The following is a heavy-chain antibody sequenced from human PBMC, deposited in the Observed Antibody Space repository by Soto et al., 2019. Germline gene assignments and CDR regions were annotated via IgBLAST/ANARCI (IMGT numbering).Heavy chain of an antibody. J-gene: IGHJ6*02. D-gene: IGHD3-9*01. CDR3: ARDKRILTGYYYYGMDV. V-gene: IGHV1-3*01. CDR2: INACNGNT. CDR1: GYTFTSYA. Sequence: XSVQVSCKASGYTFTSYAMNLVRQAPGQRLEWMGWINACNGNTKYSQKFQGRVTITRDTSASTAYMELSSLRSEDTAVYYCARDKRILTGYYYYGMDVWGQGTTVTVSS.